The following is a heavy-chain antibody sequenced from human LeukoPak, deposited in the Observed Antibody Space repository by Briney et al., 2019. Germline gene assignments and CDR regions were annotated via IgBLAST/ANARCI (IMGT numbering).Heavy chain of an antibody. CDR3: ARQPSSGSWSNFDY. CDR2: IYPIDSNT. Sequence: GESLKISCKASGYSFTSNWIGWVRQMPGKGLEWMGIIYPIDSNTAYSPSFQGQVTISVDKSISTAYLQWSSLKASDTAMYYCARQPSSGSWSNFDYWGQGTLVTVSS. J-gene: IGHJ4*02. V-gene: IGHV5-51*01. CDR1: GYSFTSNW. D-gene: IGHD6-13*01.